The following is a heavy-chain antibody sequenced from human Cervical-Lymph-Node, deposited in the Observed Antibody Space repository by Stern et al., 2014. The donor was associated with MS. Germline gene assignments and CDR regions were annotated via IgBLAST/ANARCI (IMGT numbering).Heavy chain of an antibody. V-gene: IGHV3-15*01. CDR3: FGDLGYQRYYYSMDV. CDR1: GFSFSKAW. CDR2: IRSEVDGGTT. J-gene: IGHJ6*02. D-gene: IGHD2-2*01. Sequence: EVQLVESGGGLVKPGGSLRLSCAASGFSFSKAWMSWVRQAPGKGLEWVGRIRSEVDGGTTDYAAPVKDRFTISREDSINTLYLQMNSLKTEDTGVYFCFGDLGYQRYYYSMDVWGQGTTVTVSS.